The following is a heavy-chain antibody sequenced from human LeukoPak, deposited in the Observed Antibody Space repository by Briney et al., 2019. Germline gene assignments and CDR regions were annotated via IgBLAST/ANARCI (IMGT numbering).Heavy chain of an antibody. CDR1: GYTFASYG. Sequence: ASVKVSCKASGYTFASYGISWVRQAPGQGLEWMGWISAYNGNTNYAQKFQDRVTMTTDTSTSTAYMEVRSLRSDDTAVYYCARESRITIFGVVTPDCKYGMDVWGQGTTVIVSS. CDR3: ARESRITIFGVVTPDCKYGMDV. V-gene: IGHV1-18*01. D-gene: IGHD3-3*01. CDR2: ISAYNGNT. J-gene: IGHJ6*02.